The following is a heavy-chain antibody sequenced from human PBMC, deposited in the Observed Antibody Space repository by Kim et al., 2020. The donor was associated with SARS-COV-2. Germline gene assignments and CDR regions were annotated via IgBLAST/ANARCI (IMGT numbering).Heavy chain of an antibody. J-gene: IGHJ4*02. D-gene: IGHD4-4*01. V-gene: IGHV3-48*03. CDR2: IIGSGTTI. CDR3: ARGPNYSPFDY. CDR1: GFTFSSYE. Sequence: GGPLRLSCAASGFTFSSYEMNWVRQAPGKGLEWVSYIIGSGTTIYYADSVRGRFTISRDNDKNSLYLQMNSLRAEDTAVYYCARGPNYSPFDYWGQGTLV.